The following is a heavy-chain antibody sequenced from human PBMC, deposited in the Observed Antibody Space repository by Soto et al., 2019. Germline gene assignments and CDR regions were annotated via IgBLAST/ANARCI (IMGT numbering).Heavy chain of an antibody. CDR1: GSTFTSYG. D-gene: IGHD3-22*01. Sequence: ASVKVSCKASGSTFTSYGISWVRQAPGQGLEWMGWISAYNGNTNYAQKLQGRVTMTTDTSTSTAYMELRSLRSDDTAVYYCARGGLKITMIVVVTMTLDYWGQGTQVTVSS. V-gene: IGHV1-18*04. CDR2: ISAYNGNT. J-gene: IGHJ4*02. CDR3: ARGGLKITMIVVVTMTLDY.